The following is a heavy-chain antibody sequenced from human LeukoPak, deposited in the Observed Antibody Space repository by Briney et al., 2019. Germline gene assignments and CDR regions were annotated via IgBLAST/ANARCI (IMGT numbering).Heavy chain of an antibody. CDR1: GFTFSSYW. D-gene: IGHD6-6*01. CDR3: ARDALYSSSLYDYYYYMDV. Sequence: GGSLRLSCAASGFTFSSYWMSWVRQAPGKGLEWVANIKQDGSEKYYVDSVKGRFTISRDNAKNSLYLQMNSLRAEDTAVYYCARDALYSSSLYDYYYYMDVWGKGTTVTVSS. V-gene: IGHV3-7*01. CDR2: IKQDGSEK. J-gene: IGHJ6*03.